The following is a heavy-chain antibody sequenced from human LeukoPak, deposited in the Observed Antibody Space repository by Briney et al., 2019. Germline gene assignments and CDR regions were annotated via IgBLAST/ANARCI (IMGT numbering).Heavy chain of an antibody. J-gene: IGHJ5*02. CDR3: ARTKSSWFDP. CDR2: IFHSGST. CDR1: GYSISSSYY. Sequence: SETLSLTCTVSGYSISSSYYWGWIRLTPGKGLEWIGNIFHSGSTNYSPSLKSRVTISLDIANSQFSLKLTSVTAADTAVYYCARTKSSWFDPWGQGTLVTVSS. V-gene: IGHV4-38-2*02. D-gene: IGHD2-8*01.